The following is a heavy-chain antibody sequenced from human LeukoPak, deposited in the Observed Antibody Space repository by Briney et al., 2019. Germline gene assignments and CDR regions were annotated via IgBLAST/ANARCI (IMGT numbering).Heavy chain of an antibody. CDR1: GGSISSSSYY. V-gene: IGHV4-39*07. CDR3: ARSYGSGSYYLLTWFDP. Sequence: SETLSLTCTVSGGSISSSSYYWGWLRQPPGKGLEWIASIYYSGSTYYNPSLKSRVTISVDTSKNQFSLKLSSVTAADTAVYYCARSYGSGSYYLLTWFDPWGQGTLVTVSS. J-gene: IGHJ5*02. CDR2: IYYSGST. D-gene: IGHD3-10*01.